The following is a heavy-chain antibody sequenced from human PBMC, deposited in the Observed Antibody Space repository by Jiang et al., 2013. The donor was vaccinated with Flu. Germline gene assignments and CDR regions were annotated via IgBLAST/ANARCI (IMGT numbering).Heavy chain of an antibody. CDR2: IKYDESEK. V-gene: IGHV3-7*03. D-gene: IGHD2-2*01. J-gene: IGHJ4*02. CDR3: VRDTSWKFDY. Sequence: VQLVESGGGLVQPGGSLRLSCAASGFSFTSYWMSWIRQAPGKGLEWVANIKYDESEKYHVDSVKGRFTISRDNAKNSVYLQMNSLRADDTAVYYCVRDTSWKFDYWGQGTLVTVSS. CDR1: GFSFTSYW.